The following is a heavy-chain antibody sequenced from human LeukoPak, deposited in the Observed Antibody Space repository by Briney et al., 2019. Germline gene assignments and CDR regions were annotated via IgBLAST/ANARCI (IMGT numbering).Heavy chain of an antibody. CDR2: ITDDGSDK. CDR1: GFSFSDYG. J-gene: IGHJ4*02. Sequence: GGSLRPSCAASGFSFSDYGMDWVRQAPGKGLEWVAVITDDGSDKYYTDSVKGRFSISRDNSKNTLYLQMNSLRPEDTAIYYCAKVGGRSWFYFDNWGQGTVVTVSS. V-gene: IGHV3-30*18. CDR3: AKVGGRSWFYFDN. D-gene: IGHD6-13*01.